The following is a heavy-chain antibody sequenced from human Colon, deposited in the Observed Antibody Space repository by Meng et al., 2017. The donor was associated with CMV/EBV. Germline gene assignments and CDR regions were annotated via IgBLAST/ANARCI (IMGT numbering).Heavy chain of an antibody. Sequence: GQLVQAGAEVKKPGASGKVSCKASGYTFTGYYMHWVRQAPGQGLEWMGWINPNSGGTNYAQKFQGRVTMTRDTSISTAYMELSRLRSDDTAVYYCARDLRVWFGEFKNWGQGTLVTVSS. CDR2: INPNSGGT. J-gene: IGHJ4*02. CDR1: GYTFTGYY. CDR3: ARDLRVWFGEFKN. V-gene: IGHV1-2*02. D-gene: IGHD3-10*01.